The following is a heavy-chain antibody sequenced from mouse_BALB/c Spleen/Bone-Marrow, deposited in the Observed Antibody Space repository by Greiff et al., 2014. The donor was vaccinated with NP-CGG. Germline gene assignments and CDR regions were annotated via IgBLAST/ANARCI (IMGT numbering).Heavy chain of an antibody. CDR2: IDPANGNT. CDR1: GFNIKDTH. D-gene: IGHD1-1*01. CDR3: ARDDGNTAWFAS. Sequence: VHVKQSGAELVKPGASVKLSCTPSGFNIKDTHMHWVKQRPEQGLEWIGRIDPANGNTKYDPNFQGKATITADTSSNTAYLQLTSLTSADTAFYYSARDDGNTAWFASWGQGTLVAVS. V-gene: IGHV14-3*02. J-gene: IGHJ3*01.